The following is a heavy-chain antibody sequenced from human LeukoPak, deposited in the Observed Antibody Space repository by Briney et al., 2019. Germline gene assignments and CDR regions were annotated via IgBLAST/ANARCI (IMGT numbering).Heavy chain of an antibody. J-gene: IGHJ5*02. CDR1: GFTFDDYA. V-gene: IGHV3-9*01. D-gene: IGHD1-26*01. CDR3: AKDMGSIVGAPGS. CDR2: ISWNSGSI. Sequence: GRSLRLSCAASGFTFDDYAMHWVRQAPGKGLEWVSGISWNSGSIGYADSVKGRFTISRDNAKNSLYLQMNSLSTEDTALYYCAKDMGSIVGAPGSWGQGTLVTDSS.